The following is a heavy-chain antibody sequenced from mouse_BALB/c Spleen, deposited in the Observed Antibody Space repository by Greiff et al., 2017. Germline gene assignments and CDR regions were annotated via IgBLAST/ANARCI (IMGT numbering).Heavy chain of an antibody. CDR2: ISTYSGNT. CDR1: GYTFTDYA. Sequence: VKVVESGPELVRPGVSVKISCKGSGYTFTDYAMHWVKQSHAKSLEWIGVISTYSGNTNYNQKFKGKATMTVDKSSSTAYMELARLTSEDSAIYYCARSETTVPFAYWGQGTLVTVSA. CDR3: ARSETTVPFAY. V-gene: IGHV1-67*01. D-gene: IGHD1-1*01. J-gene: IGHJ3*01.